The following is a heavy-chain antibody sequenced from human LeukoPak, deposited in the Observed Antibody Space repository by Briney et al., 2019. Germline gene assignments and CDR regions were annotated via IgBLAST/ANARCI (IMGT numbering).Heavy chain of an antibody. CDR1: GFTFSSYS. CDR3: ARGRPLIVVVPAAIGYYYGMDV. J-gene: IGHJ6*02. V-gene: IGHV3-48*02. D-gene: IGHD2-2*01. Sequence: GGSLRLSCAASGFTFSSYSMNWVRQAPGKGLEWVSYISSSSSTIYYADSVKGRFTISRDNAKNSLYLQMNSLRDEDTAVYYCARGRPLIVVVPAAIGYYYGMDVWGQGTTVTVSS. CDR2: ISSSSSTI.